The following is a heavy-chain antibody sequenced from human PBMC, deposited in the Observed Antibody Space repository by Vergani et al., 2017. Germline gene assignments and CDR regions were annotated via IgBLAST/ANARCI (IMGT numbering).Heavy chain of an antibody. J-gene: IGHJ6*02. CDR2: IYTGERT. D-gene: IGHD2-21*02. CDR3: AKGGAPNPYQCDLNV. Sequence: EVQLVESGGGLAQPGTSLRLSCAGSGFRVTDYYMAWVRQAPGKGLELVSVIYTGERTFYPKSVRGRFTVSRDRSTNTLYLQMHGLRPEDTALYYCAKGGAPNPYQCDLNVWGQGTTVTVSS. CDR1: GFRVTDYY. V-gene: IGHV3-66*02.